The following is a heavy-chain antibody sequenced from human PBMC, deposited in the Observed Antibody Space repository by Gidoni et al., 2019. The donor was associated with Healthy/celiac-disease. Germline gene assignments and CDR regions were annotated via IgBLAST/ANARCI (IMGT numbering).Heavy chain of an antibody. D-gene: IGHD3-10*01. CDR3: AREGGSGIRWGGAFDI. Sequence: EVQLVESGGGLIQHGGSLRLCCPASGLTVSSNYMRWVRQAPGKGLEWVTVIYSGGSTYNADSVKGRFTISRDNSKNTLYLQMTSLRAEDTAVYYCAREGGSGIRWGGAFDIWGQGTMVTVSS. CDR2: IYSGGST. V-gene: IGHV3-53*01. CDR1: GLTVSSNY. J-gene: IGHJ3*02.